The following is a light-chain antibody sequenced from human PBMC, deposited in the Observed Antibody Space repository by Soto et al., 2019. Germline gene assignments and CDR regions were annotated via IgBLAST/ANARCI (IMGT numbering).Light chain of an antibody. CDR3: QHIYSIPIT. J-gene: IGKJ1*01. Sequence: DIQMTQSPSSLSASVGDRVTITCRASQSISSYLNWYQQKPGKAPKLLIYAASSLQSGVPSRFSGSGSGTDFTLTISSLQPEDFATYYCQHIYSIPITFGQGTKVDIK. CDR1: QSISSY. V-gene: IGKV1-39*01. CDR2: AAS.